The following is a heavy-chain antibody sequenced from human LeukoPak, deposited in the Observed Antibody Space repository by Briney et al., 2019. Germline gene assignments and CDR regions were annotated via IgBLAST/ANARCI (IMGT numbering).Heavy chain of an antibody. Sequence: SETLSLTCTVSGYSISSGYYWGWIRQPPGKGLEWIGSIYHSGSTYYNPSLKSRVTISVDTSKNQFSLKLSSVTAADTAVYYCARVRGVIPRLHSWFDPWGQGTLVTVSS. CDR3: ARVRGVIPRLHSWFDP. J-gene: IGHJ5*02. CDR1: GYSISSGYY. CDR2: IYHSGST. V-gene: IGHV4-38-2*02. D-gene: IGHD3-10*01.